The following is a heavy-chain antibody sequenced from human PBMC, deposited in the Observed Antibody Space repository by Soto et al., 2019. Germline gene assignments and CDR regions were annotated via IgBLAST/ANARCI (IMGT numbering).Heavy chain of an antibody. CDR3: ARGWVGATLTSYYYYGMDV. J-gene: IGHJ6*02. CDR1: GFTFSSYD. D-gene: IGHD1-26*01. CDR2: IGTAGDP. Sequence: GGSLRLSCAASGFTFSSYDMHWVRQATGKGLEWVSAIGTAGDPYYPGSVKGRFTISRDNAKNTLYLQMNSLRAEDTAVYYCARGWVGATLTSYYYYGMDVWGQGTTVTVSS. V-gene: IGHV3-13*05.